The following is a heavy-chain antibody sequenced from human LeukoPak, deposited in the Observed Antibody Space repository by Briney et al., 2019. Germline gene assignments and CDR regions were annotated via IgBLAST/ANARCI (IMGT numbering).Heavy chain of an antibody. V-gene: IGHV1-46*01. CDR2: INPSGGST. CDR1: GYTFTSYY. CDR3: ARDSSGWAFDY. D-gene: IGHD6-19*01. J-gene: IGHJ4*02. Sequence: ASVKVSCKASGYTFTSYYMHWVRQAPGQGLEWMGIINPSGGSTSYAQKFQGRVTMTRDTSTSTVYMELSSLRSEDAAVYYCARDSSGWAFDYWGQGTLVTVSS.